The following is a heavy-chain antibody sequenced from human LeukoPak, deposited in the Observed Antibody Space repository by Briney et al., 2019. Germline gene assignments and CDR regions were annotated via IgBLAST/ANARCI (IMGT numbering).Heavy chain of an antibody. CDR2: IYYSGST. D-gene: IGHD3-22*01. J-gene: IGHJ4*02. CDR3: ARQAKRGYYDSARDY. CDR1: GGSISSSSYY. V-gene: IGHV4-39*01. Sequence: PSETLSLTCTVSGGSISSSSYYWGWIRQPPGKGLEWIGSIYYSGSTYYNPSLKSRVTISVDTSKNQFSLKLSSVTAADMAVYYCARQAKRGYYDSARDYWSQGTLVTVSS.